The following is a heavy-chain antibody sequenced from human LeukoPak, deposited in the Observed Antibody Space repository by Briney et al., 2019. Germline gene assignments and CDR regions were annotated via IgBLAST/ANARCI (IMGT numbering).Heavy chain of an antibody. Sequence: PGGSLRLSCAASGFTFRNFAMSWVRQAPGKGLEWGSSISGSGANSYYADSVKGRFIISRDNSKNTLYLQMNSLRAEDTAVYYCAKDLTYFDYWGQGTLVTVSS. V-gene: IGHV3-23*01. CDR1: GFTFRNFA. CDR2: ISGSGANS. CDR3: AKDLTYFDY. J-gene: IGHJ4*02. D-gene: IGHD2-21*02.